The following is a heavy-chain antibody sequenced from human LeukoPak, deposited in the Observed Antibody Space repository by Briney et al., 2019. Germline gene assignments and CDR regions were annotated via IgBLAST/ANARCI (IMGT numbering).Heavy chain of an antibody. D-gene: IGHD3-10*01. CDR3: ATGFFYYYGSGSYNAVYYYYGMDV. V-gene: IGHV1-24*01. J-gene: IGHJ6*02. Sequence: ASVKVSCKVSGYTLTELSMHWVRQAPGKGLEWMGGFDPEDGETIYAQKFQGRVTMTEDTSTDTAYMELSSLRSEDTAVYYCATGFFYYYGSGSYNAVYYYYGMDVWGQGTTVTVSS. CDR2: FDPEDGET. CDR1: GYTLTELS.